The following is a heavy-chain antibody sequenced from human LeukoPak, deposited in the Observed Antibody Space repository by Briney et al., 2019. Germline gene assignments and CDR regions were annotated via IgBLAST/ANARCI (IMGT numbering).Heavy chain of an antibody. CDR3: AKDYCSGGSCYSGLDY. CDR2: ISGSGGST. Sequence: PGGSLRLSCAASGFTFSRYAMSWVRQAPGKGLGWVSVISGSGGSTYYADSVKGRFTISRDNSKNTLYLQMNSLRAEDTAVYYCAKDYCSGGSCYSGLDYWGQGTLVTVSS. J-gene: IGHJ4*02. V-gene: IGHV3-23*01. D-gene: IGHD2-15*01. CDR1: GFTFSRYA.